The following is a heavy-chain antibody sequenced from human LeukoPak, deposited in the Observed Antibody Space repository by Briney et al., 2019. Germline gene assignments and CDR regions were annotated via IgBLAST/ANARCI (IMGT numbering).Heavy chain of an antibody. J-gene: IGHJ4*02. CDR1: GFTFDDYA. CDR3: AKMDSYGFAD. CDR2: ISWNSGSI. V-gene: IGHV3-9*01. D-gene: IGHD5-18*01. Sequence: PGGSLRLSCAASGFTFDDYAMHWVRQAPGKGLEWVSGISWNSGSIGYADSVKGRFTISRDNAKNSLYLQMNSLRAEDTALYYCAKMDSYGFADWGQGTLVTVSS.